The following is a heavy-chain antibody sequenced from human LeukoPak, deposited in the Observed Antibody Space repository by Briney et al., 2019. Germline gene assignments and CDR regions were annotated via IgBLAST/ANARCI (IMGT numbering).Heavy chain of an antibody. CDR2: INPNNGGI. CDR1: GYTFIDYY. Sequence: GASVKVSCKASGYTFIDYYIQWVRQAPGQGLEWLGWINPNNGGIKYAQKFQGRVTVTRDTSISTAYMELNDLRSDDTAVYYCARRSGGTTTVNDGFEVWGQGTMVTVSS. V-gene: IGHV1-2*02. J-gene: IGHJ3*01. D-gene: IGHD4-17*01. CDR3: ARRSGGTTTVNDGFEV.